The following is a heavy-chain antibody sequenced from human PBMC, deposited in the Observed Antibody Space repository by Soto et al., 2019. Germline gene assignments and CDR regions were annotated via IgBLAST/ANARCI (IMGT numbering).Heavy chain of an antibody. D-gene: IGHD1-20*01. CDR1: GGSINSSYW. Sequence: QVQLQESGPGLVKPSETLSLTCVVSGGSINSSYWWNWVRQPPGKGLERIGEISHGGSTNFNPSLKSRATISVDKSKNHLSLKLDSVTAADTAVYYCAREVSGIQAFDYWGQGTLVTVSS. V-gene: IGHV4-4*02. J-gene: IGHJ4*02. CDR2: ISHGGST. CDR3: AREVSGIQAFDY.